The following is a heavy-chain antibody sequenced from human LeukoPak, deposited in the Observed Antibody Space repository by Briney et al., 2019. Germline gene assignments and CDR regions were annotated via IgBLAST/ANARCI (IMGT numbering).Heavy chain of an antibody. CDR2: IKSDGGST. V-gene: IGHV3-74*01. CDR1: GFTFSSYW. D-gene: IGHD1-26*01. J-gene: IGHJ3*02. Sequence: PGGSLRLSCAASGFTFSSYWMHWVRQAPGKGLVWVSRIKSDGGSTAYADSVVGRFTISRDNAKNTLCLQMDSLGVEDTAVYYCARGGSPSEALGDTFDIWGQGTMVTVSS. CDR3: ARGGSPSEALGDTFDI.